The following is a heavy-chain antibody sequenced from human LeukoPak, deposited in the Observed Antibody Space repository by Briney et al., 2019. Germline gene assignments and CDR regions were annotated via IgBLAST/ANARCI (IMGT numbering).Heavy chain of an antibody. CDR2: AYSSGHT. Sequence: SETLSLTCTVSGGSISGNDWSWIRQPPGKGLEWIGYAYSSGHTNYNSSLKSRVTMSLDTSKSQFSLRLSSVTAADMAVYFCARHPFATPFDYWGPGTLVTVSS. CDR1: GGSISGND. V-gene: IGHV4-59*08. CDR3: ARHPFATPFDY. D-gene: IGHD2-15*01. J-gene: IGHJ4*02.